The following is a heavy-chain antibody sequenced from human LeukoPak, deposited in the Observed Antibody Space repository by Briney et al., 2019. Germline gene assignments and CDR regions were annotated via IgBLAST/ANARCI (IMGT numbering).Heavy chain of an antibody. J-gene: IGHJ4*02. CDR1: GGSISSYY. Sequence: SQTLSLTRTVSGGSISSYYWSWIRQPPGKGLEWIGYIYYSGSTNYNPSLKSRVTISVDTSKNQFSLKLSTVTAADTAVYYCARHTASSSWTSSDYWGQRTLVTVSS. CDR2: IYYSGST. V-gene: IGHV4-59*01. D-gene: IGHD6-13*01. CDR3: ARHTASSSWTSSDY.